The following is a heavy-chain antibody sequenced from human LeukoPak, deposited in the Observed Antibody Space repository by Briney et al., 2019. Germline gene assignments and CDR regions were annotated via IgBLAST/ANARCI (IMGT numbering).Heavy chain of an antibody. Sequence: GGSLRLSCAASGFTFSSYEMNWVRQAPGKWLEWVSYISSSGSTIYYADSVKGRFTISRDNAKNSLYLQMNSLRAEDTAVYYCARQVGYSYGYGESSDWGQGTLVTVSS. CDR1: GFTFSSYE. J-gene: IGHJ4*02. CDR2: ISSSGSTI. V-gene: IGHV3-48*03. CDR3: ARQVGYSYGYGESSD. D-gene: IGHD5-18*01.